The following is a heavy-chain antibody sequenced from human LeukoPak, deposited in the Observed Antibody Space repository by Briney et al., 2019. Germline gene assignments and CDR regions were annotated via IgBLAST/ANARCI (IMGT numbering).Heavy chain of an antibody. D-gene: IGHD1-26*01. CDR1: GFTFSSYG. V-gene: IGHV3-23*01. CDR2: ISGSGGST. CDR3: AREGGWELQGDY. J-gene: IGHJ4*02. Sequence: PGGSLRLSCAASGFTFSSYGMSWVRQAPGKGLEWVSAISGSGGSTYYADSVKGRFTISRDNAKNSLYLQTNSLRAEDTAVYYCAREGGWELQGDYWGQGTLVTVSS.